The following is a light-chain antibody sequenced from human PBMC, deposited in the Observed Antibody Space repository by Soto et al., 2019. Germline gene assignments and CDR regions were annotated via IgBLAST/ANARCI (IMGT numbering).Light chain of an antibody. Sequence: DIQMTQSPSSLSASVGDRVTITCQASQHISEYLNWYQQKPGKAPKLLIYDATNLETGVPSRFSGSASGTDFTLTISSLQPEDVGTYYCQQYDNSPSLAFGQGTRLKIK. CDR2: DAT. V-gene: IGKV1-33*01. CDR3: QQYDNSPSLA. J-gene: IGKJ5*01. CDR1: QHISEY.